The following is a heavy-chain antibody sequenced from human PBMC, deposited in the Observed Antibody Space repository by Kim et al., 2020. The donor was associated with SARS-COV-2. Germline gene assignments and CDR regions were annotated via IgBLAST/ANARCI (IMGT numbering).Heavy chain of an antibody. J-gene: IGHJ4*02. V-gene: IGHV7-4-1*04. D-gene: IGHD2-15*01. CDR2: IDTNTGNP. CDR3: ARDVRGGGFIYY. CDR1: GYTFTDYN. Sequence: ASVKVSCKASGYTFTDYNMNWVRQAPGQGLEWMGWIDTNTGNPTYAQTFTGRIVFTLESSVRMAFLQISSLKAEDTAVYYCARDVRGGGFIYYWGQGTLV.